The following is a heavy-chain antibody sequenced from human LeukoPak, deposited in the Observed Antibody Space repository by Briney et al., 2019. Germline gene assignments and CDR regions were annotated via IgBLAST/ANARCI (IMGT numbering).Heavy chain of an antibody. CDR1: GFTFSGYW. CDR2: IKGDGSDT. V-gene: IGHV3-74*01. D-gene: IGHD1/OR15-1a*01. Sequence: GGSLRLSCAASGFTFSGYWMHWARQSPGKGLVWVSCIKGDGSDTRYADSVKGRFTISRDNAKNALYLQMNSLTVEDTAVYYCARDPRNKGFDRWGQGTLVTVSS. J-gene: IGHJ5*02. CDR3: ARDPRNKGFDR.